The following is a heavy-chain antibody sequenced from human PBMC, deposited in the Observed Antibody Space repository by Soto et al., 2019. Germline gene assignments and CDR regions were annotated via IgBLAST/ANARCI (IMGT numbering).Heavy chain of an antibody. Sequence: QVQLVQSGAEVRKPGSSVRVSCKASVASFRNYLISWVRQAPGQGLECMVGILPVSGRTNYAQKFQGRVTITADSATSTVYMEVSSLRPEDTAVYFCANGWNDFPHWGQGTLVTVSS. CDR1: VASFRNYL. J-gene: IGHJ1*01. CDR2: ILPVSGRT. V-gene: IGHV1-69*01. D-gene: IGHD1-1*01. CDR3: ANGWNDFPH.